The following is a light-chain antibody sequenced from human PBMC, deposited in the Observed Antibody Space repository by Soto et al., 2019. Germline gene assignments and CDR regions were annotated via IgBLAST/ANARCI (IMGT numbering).Light chain of an antibody. CDR2: DAS. Sequence: DIQMTQSPSPLSASVGVRVTITCRASQCISSWLAWSQQKPGKAPKLLIYDASSLESGVPSRFSGSESGTEFTLAISSLQPDEFATYDCQQYNSYPFTVGPGIKVGIK. CDR1: QCISSW. V-gene: IGKV1-5*01. CDR3: QQYNSYPFT. J-gene: IGKJ3*01.